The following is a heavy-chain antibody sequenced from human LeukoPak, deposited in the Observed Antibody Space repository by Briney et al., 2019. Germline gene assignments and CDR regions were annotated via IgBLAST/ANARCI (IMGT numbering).Heavy chain of an antibody. D-gene: IGHD3-10*01. J-gene: IGHJ6*03. CDR3: ASGSGSYRTPYYYMDV. Sequence: GGSLRLSCVASGFPVSSNYMSWVRQAPGKGLEWVPVIYSGGSTYYADSVKGRFTISRDNSKNTLYLQMNSLRAEDTAVYYCASGSGSYRTPYYYMDVWGTGTTVTVSS. CDR1: GFPVSSNY. V-gene: IGHV3-53*01. CDR2: IYSGGST.